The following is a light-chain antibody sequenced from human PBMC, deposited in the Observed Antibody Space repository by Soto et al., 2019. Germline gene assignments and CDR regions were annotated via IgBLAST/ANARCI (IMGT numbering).Light chain of an antibody. J-gene: IGKJ2*01. CDR1: QSIRSW. Sequence: DIQMTQSPSTLSASIGDRVTITCRASQSIRSWLAWYQQKPGRAPKLLIFAASSLESGVPSRFSGRGSGTEFTLTISSLQPDDFATYYCQQYYSFSPYTFGQGTTLEIK. CDR2: AAS. CDR3: QQYYSFSPYT. V-gene: IGKV1-5*01.